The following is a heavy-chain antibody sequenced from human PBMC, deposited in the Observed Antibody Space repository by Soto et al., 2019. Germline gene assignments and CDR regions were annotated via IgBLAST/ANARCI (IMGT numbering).Heavy chain of an antibody. CDR3: ARARLSNGDPNIYFFYGLDV. D-gene: IGHD3-10*01. V-gene: IGHV1-69*01. J-gene: IGHJ6*02. Sequence: QVQLVQSGAEVKRPGSSVKVSCKASGDMFRNSAFTWVRQAPGQGLAWMGVIIPLFRKTNVAQKFQGRVTFTADESTSSLYMEVSSLTSEDTAVYYCARARLSNGDPNIYFFYGLDVWGQGTTLTVSS. CDR2: IIPLFRKT. CDR1: GDMFRNSA.